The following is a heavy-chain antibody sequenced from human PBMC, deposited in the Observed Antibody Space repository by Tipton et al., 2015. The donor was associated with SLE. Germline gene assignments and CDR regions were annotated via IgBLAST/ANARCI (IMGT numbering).Heavy chain of an antibody. CDR1: GGSISSYY. CDR2: IYTSIYTSGST. Sequence: TLSLTCTVSGGSISSYYWSWIRQPAGKGLEWIGRIYTSIYTSGSTNYNPSLKSRVTMPVDTSKNQFSLKLSSVTAADTAVYYCAREPITMVRGVLFDYWGQGTLVTVSS. CDR3: AREPITMVRGVLFDY. J-gene: IGHJ4*02. D-gene: IGHD3-10*01. V-gene: IGHV4-4*07.